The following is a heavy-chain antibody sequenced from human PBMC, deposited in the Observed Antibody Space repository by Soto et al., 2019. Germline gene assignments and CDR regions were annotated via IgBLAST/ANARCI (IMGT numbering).Heavy chain of an antibody. V-gene: IGHV1-69*06. D-gene: IGHD1-26*01. CDR2: IIPIFGTA. CDR1: GGTFSSYA. J-gene: IGHJ6*02. CDR3: ARGEGATIDPYYYYGMDV. Sequence: SVKVSCKASGGTFSSYAISWVRQAPGQGLEWMGGIIPIFGTANYAQKFQGRVTITADKSTSTAYMELSSLRSEDTAVYYCARGEGATIDPYYYYGMDVWGQGTTVTVSS.